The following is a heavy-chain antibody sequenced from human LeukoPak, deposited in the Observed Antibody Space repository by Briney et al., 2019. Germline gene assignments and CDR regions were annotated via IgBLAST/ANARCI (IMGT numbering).Heavy chain of an antibody. Sequence: GGSLRLSCAASGFTFSDYYMSWIRQAPGKGLEWVSYISSSSSTIYYADSVKGRFTISRDNAKNSLYLQMNSLRAEDMALYYCAKGAGYYYDSSGYFDYWGQGTLVTVSS. CDR2: ISSSSSTI. D-gene: IGHD3-22*01. V-gene: IGHV3-11*01. CDR3: AKGAGYYYDSSGYFDY. CDR1: GFTFSDYY. J-gene: IGHJ4*02.